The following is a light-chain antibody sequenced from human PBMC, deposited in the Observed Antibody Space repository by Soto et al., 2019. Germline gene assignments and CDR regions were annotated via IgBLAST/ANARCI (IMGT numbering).Light chain of an antibody. CDR3: SSYTSSSTLNV. V-gene: IGLV2-14*01. CDR1: SSDVGGYNY. Sequence: QSVLTQPASVSGSPGQSITISCTGISSDVGGYNYVSWYQQQPGKAPKLMIYDVSNRPSGVSNRFSGSKSDNTASLTISGFQAEDEADYYCSSYTSSSTLNVFGTGTKVTVL. J-gene: IGLJ1*01. CDR2: DVS.